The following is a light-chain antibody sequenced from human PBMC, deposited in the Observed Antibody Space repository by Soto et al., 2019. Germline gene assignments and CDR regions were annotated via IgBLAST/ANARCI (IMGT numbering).Light chain of an antibody. CDR2: DAS. J-gene: IGKJ1*01. Sequence: EVALTQSPGTLSLSPGARATLSCRASQSVANNYLTWYQQKPGQAPRLLIYDASTRATGIPDRFGGSGSGTDFTLTISRLEPEDFAVYYCQQYGHSPRTFGQGTKLEIK. CDR3: QQYGHSPRT. V-gene: IGKV3-20*01. CDR1: QSVANNY.